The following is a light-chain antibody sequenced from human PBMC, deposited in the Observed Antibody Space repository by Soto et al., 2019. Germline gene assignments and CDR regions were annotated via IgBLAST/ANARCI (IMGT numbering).Light chain of an antibody. CDR3: TAWDGSLDGGV. Sequence: QSALTQPPSASGTPGQRVTISCSGSGSNIGTNTVNWYQQLPGTAPKLLIYRTDQRPAGIPDRFSGSKSGPSASRDISGLQSDYEADYYCTAWDGSLDGGVFGGGTKLTVL. CDR2: RTD. V-gene: IGLV1-44*01. J-gene: IGLJ3*02. CDR1: GSNIGTNT.